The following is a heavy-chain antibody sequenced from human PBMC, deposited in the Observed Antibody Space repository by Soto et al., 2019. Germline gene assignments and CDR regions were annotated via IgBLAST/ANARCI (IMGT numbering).Heavy chain of an antibody. CDR3: ARVMGRSSSWPFGAFDI. V-gene: IGHV3-33*01. J-gene: IGHJ3*02. CDR2: IWYDGSNK. CDR1: GFTFSSYG. Sequence: QVQLVESGGGVVQPGRSLRLSCAASGFTFSSYGMHWVRQAPGKGLEWVAVIWYDGSNKYYADSVKGRFTISRDNSKNTLYLQMNSLRAEDTAVYYCARVMGRSSSWPFGAFDIWGQGTMVTVSS. D-gene: IGHD6-13*01.